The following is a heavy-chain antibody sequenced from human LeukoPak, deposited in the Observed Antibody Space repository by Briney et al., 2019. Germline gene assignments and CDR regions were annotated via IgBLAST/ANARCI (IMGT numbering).Heavy chain of an antibody. Sequence: GGSLRLSCAASGFTFSSYAMSWVRQAPGKGLEWVSDISGSGGSTYYADSVKGRFTISRDNSKNTLYLQMNSLRAEYTAVYYCAKIPRITIFGVVLSSWFDPWGQGTLVTVSS. CDR1: GFTFSSYA. V-gene: IGHV3-23*01. CDR3: AKIPRITIFGVVLSSWFDP. CDR2: ISGSGGST. J-gene: IGHJ5*02. D-gene: IGHD3-3*01.